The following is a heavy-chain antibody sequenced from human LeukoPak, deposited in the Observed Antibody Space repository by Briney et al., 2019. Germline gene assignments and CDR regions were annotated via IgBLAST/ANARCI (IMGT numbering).Heavy chain of an antibody. J-gene: IGHJ6*03. CDR3: ARDVGATDPDYYYYYMDV. Sequence: ASMKVSCKASGYTFTGYYMHWVRQAPGQGLEWMGWINPNSGGTNYAQKFQGRVTMTRDTSISTAYMELSRLRSDDTAVYYCARDVGATDPDYYYYYMDVWGKGTTVTISS. D-gene: IGHD1-26*01. V-gene: IGHV1-2*02. CDR2: INPNSGGT. CDR1: GYTFTGYY.